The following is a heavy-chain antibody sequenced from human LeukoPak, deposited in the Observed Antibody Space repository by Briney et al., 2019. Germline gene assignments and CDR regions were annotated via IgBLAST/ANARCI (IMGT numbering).Heavy chain of an antibody. CDR1: GFTFSSYA. D-gene: IGHD3-10*01. Sequence: GRSLRLSCAASGFTFSSYAMHWVRQAPGKGLEWVAVISYDGSNKYYADSVKGRFTISRDNSKNTLYLQMNSLRAEDTAVYYCARDFRVRGVRSYYYYGMDVWGKGTTVTVSS. J-gene: IGHJ6*04. V-gene: IGHV3-30-3*01. CDR2: ISYDGSNK. CDR3: ARDFRVRGVRSYYYYGMDV.